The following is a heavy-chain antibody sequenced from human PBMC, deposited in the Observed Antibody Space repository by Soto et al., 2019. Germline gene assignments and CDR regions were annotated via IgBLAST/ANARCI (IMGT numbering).Heavy chain of an antibody. V-gene: IGHV3-30-3*01. CDR1: GFTFSSYA. CDR2: ISYDGSNK. J-gene: IGHJ4*02. Sequence: PGGSLRLSCAASGFTFSSYAMHWVRQAPGKELEWVAVISYDGSNKYYADSVKGRFTISRDNSKNTLYLQMNSLRAEDTAVYYCARDGSPARYSSSGYYFDYWGQGTLVTVSS. CDR3: ARDGSPARYSSSGYYFDY. D-gene: IGHD6-13*01.